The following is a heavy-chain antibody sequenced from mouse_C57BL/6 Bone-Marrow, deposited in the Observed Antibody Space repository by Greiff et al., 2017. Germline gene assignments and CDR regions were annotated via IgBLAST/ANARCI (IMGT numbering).Heavy chain of an antibody. CDR2: INPNNGGT. CDR1: GYTFTDYN. J-gene: IGHJ3*01. CDR3: ARSNYYGRSYQAWFAY. Sequence: VQLQQSGPELVKPGASVKIPCKASGYTFTDYNMDWVKQSHGKSLEWIGDINPNNGGTIYNQKFKGKATLTVDKSSSTAYMELRSLTSEDTAVYYCARSNYYGRSYQAWFAYWGQGTLVTVSA. D-gene: IGHD1-1*01. V-gene: IGHV1-18*01.